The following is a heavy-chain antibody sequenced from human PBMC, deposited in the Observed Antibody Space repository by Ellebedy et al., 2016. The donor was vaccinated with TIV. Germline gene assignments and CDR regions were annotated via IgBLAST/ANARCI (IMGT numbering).Heavy chain of an antibody. CDR3: ARGTLWFGEFWYFDL. V-gene: IGHV1-18*04. J-gene: IGHJ2*01. Sequence: ASVKVSCKASGYTFTRYGISWVRQAPGQGLEWMGWISAYNGNTNYAQKLQGRVTMTTDTSTSTAYMELRSLRSDDTAVYYCARGTLWFGEFWYFDLWGRGTLVTVSS. CDR1: GYTFTRYG. CDR2: ISAYNGNT. D-gene: IGHD3-10*01.